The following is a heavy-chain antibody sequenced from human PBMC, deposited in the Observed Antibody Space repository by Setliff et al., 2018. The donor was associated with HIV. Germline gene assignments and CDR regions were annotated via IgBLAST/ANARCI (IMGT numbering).Heavy chain of an antibody. J-gene: IGHJ6*04. Sequence: ASVKVSCKASGYRFIDYYMHWLRQAPGQGLEWVGWMNPNTGVAGYALKFQGRVTMTRDTSISTAYMELSSLTSEDTAVYWCASGKGVGGVIITGGLDVWGKGTTVTVSS. CDR1: GYRFIDYY. V-gene: IGHV1-2*02. CDR3: ASGKGVGGVIITGGLDV. D-gene: IGHD3-10*01. CDR2: MNPNTGVA.